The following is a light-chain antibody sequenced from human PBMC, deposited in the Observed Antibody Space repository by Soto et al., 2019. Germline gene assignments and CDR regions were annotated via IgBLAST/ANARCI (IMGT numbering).Light chain of an antibody. V-gene: IGLV2-8*01. Sequence: QSALTQPPSASGSPGQSVTISCTGTSRDVGDYNYVSWYQQHPGKAPKLMIYEVNKRPSGVPDRFSGSKSGNTASLTVSGLQAEDEADYYCSSYAGYSNLVFGGATKLTVL. CDR1: SRDVGDYNY. J-gene: IGLJ2*01. CDR2: EVN. CDR3: SSYAGYSNLV.